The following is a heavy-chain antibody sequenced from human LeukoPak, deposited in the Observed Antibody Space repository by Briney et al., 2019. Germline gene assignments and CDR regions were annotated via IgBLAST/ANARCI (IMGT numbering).Heavy chain of an antibody. CDR1: GGSISSGRYY. V-gene: IGHV4-61*02. CDR2: IYTSGST. D-gene: IGHD2/OR15-2a*01. J-gene: IGHJ4*02. Sequence: SQTLSLTCTVSGGSISSGRYYWSWVRQPAGKGLEWIGRIYTSGSTNYNPSLKSRVTISVDTSKNQFSLKLSSVTAADTAVYYCARDGLSNFDYWGQGILVTVSS. CDR3: ARDGLSNFDY.